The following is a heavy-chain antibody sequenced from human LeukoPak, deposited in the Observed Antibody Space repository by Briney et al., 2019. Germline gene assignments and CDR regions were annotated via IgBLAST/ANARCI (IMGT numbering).Heavy chain of an antibody. CDR1: GFTLDDYA. CDR2: ISWNSGSI. J-gene: IGHJ4*02. CDR3: AKAVSRFIAVAGYDY. Sequence: PGGSLRLSCAASGFTLDDYAMHWVRQAPGKGLEWVSGISWNSGSIGYADSVKGRFTISRDNAKNSLYLQMNSLRAEDTALYYCAKAVSRFIAVAGYDYWGQGTLVTVSS. D-gene: IGHD6-19*01. V-gene: IGHV3-9*01.